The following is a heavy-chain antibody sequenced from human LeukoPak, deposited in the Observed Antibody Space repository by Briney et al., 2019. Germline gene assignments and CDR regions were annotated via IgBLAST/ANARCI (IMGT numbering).Heavy chain of an antibody. V-gene: IGHV4-34*01. CDR1: GGSFSGYY. D-gene: IGHD3-16*01. Sequence: SETLSLTCAVYGGSFSGYYWSWIRQPPGKGLEWIGEINHSGSTNYNPSLKSRVTISVDTSKNQFSLRLSSVTAADTAVYYCARRLGRPNTDIDYWGQGTLVTVSS. J-gene: IGHJ4*02. CDR2: INHSGST. CDR3: ARRLGRPNTDIDY.